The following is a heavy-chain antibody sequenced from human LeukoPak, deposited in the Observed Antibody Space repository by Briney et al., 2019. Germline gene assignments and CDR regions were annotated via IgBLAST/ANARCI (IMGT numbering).Heavy chain of an antibody. J-gene: IGHJ4*02. D-gene: IGHD3-22*01. CDR2: INPNSGGT. Sequence: ASVKVSCKASGYTFTGYYMHWVRQAPGQGLEWMGWINPNSGGTNYAQKFQGRVTMTRDTSISTAYMELSRLRSDDTAVYYCARVVQHRKTYYYDSSGYYYVHFDYWGQGTLVTVSS. CDR3: ARVVQHRKTYYYDSSGYYYVHFDY. CDR1: GYTFTGYY. V-gene: IGHV1-2*02.